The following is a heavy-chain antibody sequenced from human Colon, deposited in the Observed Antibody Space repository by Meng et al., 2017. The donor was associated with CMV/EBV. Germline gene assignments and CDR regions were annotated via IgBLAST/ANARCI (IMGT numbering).Heavy chain of an antibody. J-gene: IGHJ5*02. CDR1: GESISGSTYY. CDR3: ARMITVGHFDP. D-gene: IGHD3-16*01. CDR2: IYYSGST. Sequence: TCTVSGESISGSTYYWTWTRQPPGKGLEWIGYIYYSGSTNYNPSLKSRVTISVDPSKNQFSLKLNSVTAADTAIYYCARMITVGHFDPWGQGALVTVSS. V-gene: IGHV4-61*01.